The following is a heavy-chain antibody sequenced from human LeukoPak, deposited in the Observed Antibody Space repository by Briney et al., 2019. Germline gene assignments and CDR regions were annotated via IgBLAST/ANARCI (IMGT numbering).Heavy chain of an antibody. V-gene: IGHV3-23*01. D-gene: IGHD3-3*01. Sequence: GGSLRLSCAASGFTFSSYAMSWVRQAPGKGLEWVSAISGSGGSTYYADSVKGRFTISRDNSKNTLNLQMNSLRAEDTAVYYRAKGSVYDFWSGYSRHLNYWGQGTLVTVSS. J-gene: IGHJ4*02. CDR1: GFTFSSYA. CDR2: ISGSGGST. CDR3: AKGSVYDFWSGYSRHLNY.